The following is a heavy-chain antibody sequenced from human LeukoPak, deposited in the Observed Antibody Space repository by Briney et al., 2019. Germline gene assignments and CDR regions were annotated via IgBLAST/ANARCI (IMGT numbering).Heavy chain of an antibody. CDR3: AKGGGREYFDWLSPSGWFDP. J-gene: IGHJ5*02. Sequence: PGRSLRLSCAASGFTFGLYGMHWVRQAPGKGLDWVAVIWYDSSYIYYSDSVKGRFTISRDNSKNTLYLQMNSLRAEDTAVYYCAKGGGREYFDWLSPSGWFDPWGQGTLVTVSS. V-gene: IGHV3-33*06. CDR1: GFTFGLYG. CDR2: IWYDSSYI. D-gene: IGHD3-9*01.